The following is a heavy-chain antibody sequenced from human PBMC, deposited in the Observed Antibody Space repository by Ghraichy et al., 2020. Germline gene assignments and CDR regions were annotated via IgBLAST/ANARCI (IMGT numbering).Heavy chain of an antibody. CDR1: GGSISSGGYS. D-gene: IGHD2-21*02. CDR3: ARAYCGGDCYSGYYYYYYMDV. V-gene: IGHV4-30-2*01. Sequence: LSLTCAVSGGSISSGGYSWSWIRQPPGKGLEWIGYIYHSGSTYYNPSLKSRVTISVDRSKNQFSLKLSSVTAADTAVYYCARAYCGGDCYSGYYYYYYMDVWGKGTTVTVSS. J-gene: IGHJ6*03. CDR2: IYHSGST.